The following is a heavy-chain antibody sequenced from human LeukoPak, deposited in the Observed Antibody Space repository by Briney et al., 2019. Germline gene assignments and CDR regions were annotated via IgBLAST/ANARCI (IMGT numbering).Heavy chain of an antibody. D-gene: IGHD6-13*01. V-gene: IGHV1-3*01. J-gene: IGHJ4*02. CDR1: GYTFTSYA. CDR2: INAGNGNT. CDR3: ARETERYSRNRNFDY. Sequence: ASVKVSCKASGYTFTSYAMHWVRQAPGQRLEWMGWINAGNGNTKYSQKFQGRVTITRDTSASTAYMELSSLRSEDTAVYYCARETERYSRNRNFDYWGQGTLVTVSS.